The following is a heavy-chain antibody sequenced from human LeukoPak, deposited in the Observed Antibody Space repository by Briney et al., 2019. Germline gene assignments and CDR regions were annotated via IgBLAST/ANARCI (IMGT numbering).Heavy chain of an antibody. J-gene: IGHJ5*02. D-gene: IGHD3-22*01. CDR1: GFTVSSNY. CDR2: IYSGGST. Sequence: GESLKISCAASGFTVSSNYMSWVRQAPGKGLEWVSVIYSGGSTCYADSVKGRFTISRDNSKNTLYLQMNSLRAEDTAVYYCARVVNYYDSSGYRNWFDPWGQGTLVTVSS. V-gene: IGHV3-53*01. CDR3: ARVVNYYDSSGYRNWFDP.